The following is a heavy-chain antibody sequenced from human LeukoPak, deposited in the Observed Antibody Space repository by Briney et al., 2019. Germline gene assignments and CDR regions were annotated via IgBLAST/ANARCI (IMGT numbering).Heavy chain of an antibody. D-gene: IGHD6-19*01. Sequence: ASVKVSCKASGGTFSSYAISWVRQAPGQGLEWMGRIIPIFGTANYAQKFQGRVTITTDESTSTAYMELSSLRSEDTAVYYCARDNSGRSDPPGYYYYYYMDVWGKGTTVTVSS. V-gene: IGHV1-69*05. CDR1: GGTFSSYA. CDR3: ARDNSGRSDPPGYYYYYYMDV. CDR2: IIPIFGTA. J-gene: IGHJ6*03.